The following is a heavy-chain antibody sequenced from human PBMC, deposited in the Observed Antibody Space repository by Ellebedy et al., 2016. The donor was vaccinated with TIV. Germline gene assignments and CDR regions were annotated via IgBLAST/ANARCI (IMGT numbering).Heavy chain of an antibody. V-gene: IGHV3-30*02. J-gene: IGHJ5*02. CDR3: AKVLFAFGEFESPFDP. D-gene: IGHD3-10*01. CDR1: GFIFHSYG. Sequence: GESLKISCAASGFIFHSYGMHWVRQAPGKGLEWVTFIRYDGSDKYYADSVKGRFTVSRDNSKNTLTLQMNSLRLEDTAVYYCAKVLFAFGEFESPFDPWGQGTLVIVSS. CDR2: IRYDGSDK.